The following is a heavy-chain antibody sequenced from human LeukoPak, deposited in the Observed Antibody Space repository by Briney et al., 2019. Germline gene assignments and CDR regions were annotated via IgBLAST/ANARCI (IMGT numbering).Heavy chain of an antibody. J-gene: IGHJ6*03. CDR1: GGSFSGYY. V-gene: IGHV4-34*01. Sequence: PSETLSLTCAAYGGSFSGYYWSWIRQPPGKGLEWIGEINHSGSTNYNPSLKSRVTISVDTSKNQFSLKLSSVTAADTAVYYCARASYCSGGSCSYYYYYYMDVWGKGTTVTVSS. D-gene: IGHD2-15*01. CDR3: ARASYCSGGSCSYYYYYYMDV. CDR2: INHSGST.